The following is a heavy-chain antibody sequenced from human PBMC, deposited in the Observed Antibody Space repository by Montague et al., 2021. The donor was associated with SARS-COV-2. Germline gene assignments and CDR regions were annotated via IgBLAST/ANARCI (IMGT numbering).Heavy chain of an antibody. CDR1: GGSLSGYY. CDR3: ASGIYPSGSYYNRYYYGLNI. J-gene: IGHJ6*01. V-gene: IGHV4-34*01. CDR2: INHSANT. Sequence: SETLSLTCAVHGGSLSGYYWSWIRQPPDKGLEWIGEINHSANTKYNPSLKSPVTISIDTSKNQFSLKMTSVTAADTATYYCASGIYPSGSYYNRYYYGLNIWVPVTTVLVAS. D-gene: IGHD3-10*01.